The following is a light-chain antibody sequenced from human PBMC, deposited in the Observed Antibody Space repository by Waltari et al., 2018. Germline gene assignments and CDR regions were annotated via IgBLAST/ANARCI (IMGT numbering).Light chain of an antibody. CDR2: EVS. CDR1: SSDVGSYNL. V-gene: IGLV2-23*02. Sequence: QSALTQPASVSGSPGQSITISCTGTSSDVGSYNLVSWYQQHPGKAPKLMIYEVSKRLSGVSNRFSGSKSGDTASLTIAGLQAEDEADYYCGSPWVFGGGTKLTVL. CDR3: GSPWV. J-gene: IGLJ3*02.